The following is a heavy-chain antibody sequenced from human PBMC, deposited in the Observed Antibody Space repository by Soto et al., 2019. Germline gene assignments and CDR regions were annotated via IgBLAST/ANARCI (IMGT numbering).Heavy chain of an antibody. CDR1: GGSISSGGYY. J-gene: IGHJ4*02. CDR3: ASEYYYDSSPLWYFDY. CDR2: IYYSGST. Sequence: TLSLTCTVSGGSISSGGYYWSLILHHPGKGLEWIGYIYYSGSTYYNPSLKSRVTISVDTSKNQFSLKLSSVTAADTAVYYCASEYYYDSSPLWYFDYWGQGTL. V-gene: IGHV4-31*03. D-gene: IGHD3-22*01.